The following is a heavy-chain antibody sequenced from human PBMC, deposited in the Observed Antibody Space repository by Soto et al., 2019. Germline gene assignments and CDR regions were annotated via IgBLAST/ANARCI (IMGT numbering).Heavy chain of an antibody. CDR1: GFTFSSYG. CDR3: ARVGITATTFRGFDY. Sequence: QVQLVESGGGVVQPGRSLRLSCAASGFTFSSYGMHWVRQAPGKGLEWVAVIWFDGSNKYYADSVKGRFTNSRDNSKNTLYLQMHSLRAEDTAVYYCARVGITATTFRGFDYWGQGTLVTVSS. D-gene: IGHD1-20*01. J-gene: IGHJ4*02. V-gene: IGHV3-33*01. CDR2: IWFDGSNK.